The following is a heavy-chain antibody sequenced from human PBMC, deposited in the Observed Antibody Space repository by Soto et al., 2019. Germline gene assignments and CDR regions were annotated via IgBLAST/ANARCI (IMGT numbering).Heavy chain of an antibody. V-gene: IGHV1-2*02. CDR2: TNPSSGAT. J-gene: IGHJ6*02. CDR3: AREARTTGNYYFGMDV. D-gene: IGHD1-7*01. Sequence: QVRLVQSGAEEKKHRAPVKASCKAPGYTFIGHYLHWERQAPGQGLEWLGWTNPSSGATNLAQKFHGRVTMTRDTSISTAYFELSRLRSDDTAIYYCAREARTTGNYYFGMDVWGHGTTVTVSS. CDR1: GYTFIGHY.